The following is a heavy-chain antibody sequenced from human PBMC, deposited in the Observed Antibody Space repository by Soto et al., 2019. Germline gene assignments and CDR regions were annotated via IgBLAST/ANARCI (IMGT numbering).Heavy chain of an antibody. Sequence: ASVKVSCKXSGYSFTNNDVSWVRQATGQGLEWMGWMNPGSGDTGYAQKFQGRVTMTRDISIATAYLELSSLRSDDTAIYYCARMATFGSLNWFDPWGQGTLVTVSS. D-gene: IGHD3-16*01. CDR3: ARMATFGSLNWFDP. J-gene: IGHJ5*02. CDR2: MNPGSGDT. CDR1: GYSFTNND. V-gene: IGHV1-8*01.